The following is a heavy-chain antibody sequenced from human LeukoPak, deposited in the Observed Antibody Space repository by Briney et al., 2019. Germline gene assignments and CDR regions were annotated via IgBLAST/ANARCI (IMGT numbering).Heavy chain of an antibody. Sequence: ASVKVSCKASGYTFTSYDINWVRQATGQGLEWMGWMNPNSGNTGYAQKFQGRVTMTRNTSISTAYMELSNLRSEDTAVYYCARGGYYDYVWGSQIADYWGQGTLVTVSS. CDR2: MNPNSGNT. CDR1: GYTFTSYD. D-gene: IGHD3-16*01. V-gene: IGHV1-8*01. J-gene: IGHJ4*02. CDR3: ARGGYYDYVWGSQIADY.